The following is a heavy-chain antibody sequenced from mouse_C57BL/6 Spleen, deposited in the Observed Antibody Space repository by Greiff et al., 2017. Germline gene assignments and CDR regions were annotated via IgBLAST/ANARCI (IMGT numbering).Heavy chain of an antibody. CDR2: IYPGDGDT. D-gene: IGHD1-1*01. CDR1: GYAFSSSW. V-gene: IGHV1-82*01. CDR3: ARRAPTGYYFDY. J-gene: IGHJ2*01. Sequence: QVQLQQSGPELVKPGASVKISCKASGYAFSSSWMNWVKQRPGKGLEWIGRIYPGDGDTNYNGKFKGKATLTADKSSSTAYMQLSSLTSEDSAVYFCARRAPTGYYFDYWGQGTTLTVSS.